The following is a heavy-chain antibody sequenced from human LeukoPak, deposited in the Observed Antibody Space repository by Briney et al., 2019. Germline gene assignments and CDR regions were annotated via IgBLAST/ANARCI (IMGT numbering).Heavy chain of an antibody. D-gene: IGHD3-3*01. CDR2: ISYDGSNK. J-gene: IGHJ6*02. V-gene: IGHV3-30*18. CDR1: GFTFSSYG. Sequence: PGGSLRLSCAASGFTFSSYGMHWVRQAPGKGLEWVAVISYDGSNKYYADSVKGRFTISRDNSKNTLYLQMNSLRAEDTAVYYCAKELGDFWSGYYDMDVWGQGTTVTVSS. CDR3: AKELGDFWSGYYDMDV.